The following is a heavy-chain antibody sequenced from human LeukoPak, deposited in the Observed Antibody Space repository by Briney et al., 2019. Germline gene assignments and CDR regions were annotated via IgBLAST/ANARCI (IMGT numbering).Heavy chain of an antibody. V-gene: IGHV3-74*01. Sequence: GGSLRLSCAASGFTFSSYWMHWVRQAPGKGLVWVSRINSDASTTSYADSVKGRFTISRDNSKNTLYLQMNSLRAEDTAVYYCAKVEGYCSSTSCYTRFYYYGMDVWGQGTTVTVSS. CDR2: INSDASTT. D-gene: IGHD2-2*02. J-gene: IGHJ6*02. CDR3: AKVEGYCSSTSCYTRFYYYGMDV. CDR1: GFTFSSYW.